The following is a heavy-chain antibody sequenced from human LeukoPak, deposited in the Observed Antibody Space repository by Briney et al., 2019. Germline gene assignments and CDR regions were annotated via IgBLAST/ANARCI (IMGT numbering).Heavy chain of an antibody. V-gene: IGHV1-24*01. CDR2: FDPEDGET. CDR1: GYTLTELS. CDR3: AREPNNRHSSSWYAVPYFDY. Sequence: GASVKVSCKVSGYTLTELSMHWVRQAPGKGLEWMGGFDPEDGETIYAQKFQGRVTMTEDTSTDTAYMELSSLRSEDTAVYYCAREPNNRHSSSWYAVPYFDYWGQGTLVTVSS. J-gene: IGHJ4*02. D-gene: IGHD6-13*01.